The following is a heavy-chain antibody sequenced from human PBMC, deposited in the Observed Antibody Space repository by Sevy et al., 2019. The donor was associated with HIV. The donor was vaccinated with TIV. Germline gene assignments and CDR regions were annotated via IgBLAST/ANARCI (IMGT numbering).Heavy chain of an antibody. CDR3: VRGPNCGVGGCQQISPYCLDV. D-gene: IGHD2-21*01. CDR2: IRNRPNTYTT. J-gene: IGHJ6*03. Sequence: GGSLSLSCAASGFTFSDHYVDWVRQAPGKGLEWVGRIRNRPNTYTTEYAASVEGRFTISRDDSKNSLYLQMNSLKTEDSAVYYCVRGPNCGVGGCQQISPYCLDVWGKGATVTVSS. CDR1: GFTFSDHY. V-gene: IGHV3-72*01.